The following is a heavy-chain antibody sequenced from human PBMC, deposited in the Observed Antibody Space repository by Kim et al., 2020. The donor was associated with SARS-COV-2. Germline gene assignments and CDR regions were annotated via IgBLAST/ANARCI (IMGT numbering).Heavy chain of an antibody. D-gene: IGHD2-21*01. Sequence: ADSVKGRFTISRDNAETSLYLQMNSLRAEDTAVYYCARVPIVYYYYYMDVWGKGTTVTVSS. V-gene: IGHV3-48*03. CDR3: ARVPIVYYYYYMDV. J-gene: IGHJ6*03.